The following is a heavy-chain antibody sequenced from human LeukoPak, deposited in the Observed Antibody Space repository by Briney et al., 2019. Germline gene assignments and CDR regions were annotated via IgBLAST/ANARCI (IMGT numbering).Heavy chain of an antibody. CDR3: ARGESYIGLAY. D-gene: IGHD3-3*01. CDR2: INHSGST. CDR1: GGSFSGYY. J-gene: IGHJ4*02. Sequence: SETLSLTCAVYGGSFSGYYWSWIRPPPGKGPEWIGEINHSGSTKYNPSLKSRVTISVDTSKNQFSLKLSSVTAADTAVYYCARGESYIGLAYWGQGTRVTVSS. V-gene: IGHV4-34*01.